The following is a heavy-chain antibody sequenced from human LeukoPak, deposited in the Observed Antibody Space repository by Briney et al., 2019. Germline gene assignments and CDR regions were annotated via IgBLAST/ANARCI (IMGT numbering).Heavy chain of an antibody. J-gene: IGHJ6*03. CDR2: IYYSGST. CDR3: ARARTPIPYMDV. V-gene: IGHV4-30-4*08. CDR1: GGSISSGDYY. Sequence: SQTLSLTCTVSGGSISSGDYYWSWIRQPPGKGLEWIGYIYYSGSTYYNPSLKSRVTISVDTSKNQFSLKLSSVTAADTAVYYCARARTPIPYMDVWGKGTTVTVSS. D-gene: IGHD2-2*02.